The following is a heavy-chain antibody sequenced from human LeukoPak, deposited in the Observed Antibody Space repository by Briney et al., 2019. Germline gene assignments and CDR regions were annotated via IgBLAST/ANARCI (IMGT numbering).Heavy chain of an antibody. D-gene: IGHD6-6*01. Sequence: PSETLSLTCAVSSGSIRSSSYYWGWIRQPPGKGLEWIGSIYYSGTTYYNPSLKSRVTISVDTSKNQFSLNLNSVTAADTAVYYCATQVGAARTYFDYWGQGTLVTVSS. J-gene: IGHJ4*02. V-gene: IGHV4-39*01. CDR3: ATQVGAARTYFDY. CDR2: IYYSGTT. CDR1: SGSIRSSSYY.